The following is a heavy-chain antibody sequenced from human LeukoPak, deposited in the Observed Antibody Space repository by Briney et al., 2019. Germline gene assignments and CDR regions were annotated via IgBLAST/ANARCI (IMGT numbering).Heavy chain of an antibody. CDR2: LRNDGSNK. V-gene: IGHV3-30*02. J-gene: IGHJ3*02. Sequence: GGSLGLSCAASGFTFSSYWMSWVRQAPGKGLECVAFLRNDGSNKDYVDSVQGRFTISRDNSKNILFLQMNSLRAEDTALYYCATFFRKSGYHPFDIWGQGTLVTVSS. D-gene: IGHD6-13*01. CDR3: ATFFRKSGYHPFDI. CDR1: GFTFSSYW.